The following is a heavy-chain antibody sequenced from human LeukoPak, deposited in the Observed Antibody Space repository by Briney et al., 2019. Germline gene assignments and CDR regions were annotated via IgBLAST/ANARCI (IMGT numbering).Heavy chain of an antibody. J-gene: IGHJ3*02. CDR1: GFTFSSYS. D-gene: IGHD4-17*01. CDR2: ISSSSSYI. CDR3: AKVHSRKVTTDAFDI. Sequence: PGGSLRLSCAASGFTFSSYSMNWVRQAPGKGLEWVSSISSSSSYIYYADSVKGRFTISRDNAKNSLYLQMNSLRAEDTAVYYCAKVHSRKVTTDAFDIWGQGTMVTVSS. V-gene: IGHV3-21*04.